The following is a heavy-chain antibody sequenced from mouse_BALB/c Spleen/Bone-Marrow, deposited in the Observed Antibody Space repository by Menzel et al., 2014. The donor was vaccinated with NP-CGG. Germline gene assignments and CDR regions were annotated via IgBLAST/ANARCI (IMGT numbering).Heavy chain of an antibody. V-gene: IGHV1S56*01. CDR3: ARERRSRAMDY. CDR2: IYPGNVNT. J-gene: IGHJ4*01. CDR1: GYTFTSYY. Sequence: QVQLQQSGPELVKPGASVRISCKASGYTFTSYYIHWVKQRPGQGLEWIGWIYPGNVNTKYNEKFKGKATLTADKSSSTAYMQLSSLASEDSAVYLCARERRSRAMDYWGQGTSVTVSS.